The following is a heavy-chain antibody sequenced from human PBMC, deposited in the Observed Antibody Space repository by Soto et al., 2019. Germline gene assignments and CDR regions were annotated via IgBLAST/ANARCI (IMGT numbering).Heavy chain of an antibody. J-gene: IGHJ4*02. CDR2: IWYEGSNE. D-gene: IGHD6-13*01. V-gene: IGHV3-33*01. CDR1: GFTFSSNG. Sequence: QVQLVESGGGVVQPGRSLRLSCAASGFTFSSNGMHWVRQAPGKGLEWVAVIWYEGSNEYYADSVKGRFTISRDNSKNTLYLQMNSLRAEDTAVYYGVRDRGSSWFGPIDYWGQGTLVTVSS. CDR3: VRDRGSSWFGPIDY.